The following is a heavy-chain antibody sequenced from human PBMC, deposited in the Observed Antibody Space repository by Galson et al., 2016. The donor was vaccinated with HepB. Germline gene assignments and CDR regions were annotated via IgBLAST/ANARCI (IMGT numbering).Heavy chain of an antibody. J-gene: IGHJ4*02. Sequence: SCKASGYTFNNYDINWVRQASGRGLEWMGWMNPYYVDSVKGRFTISRDNARNLLSLEMNSLRAEDTAVYYCGGGDGWIIDSWGQGTLVTVSS. CDR2: MNPYYVDS. V-gene: IGHV3-69-1*01. CDR3: GGGDGWIIDS. D-gene: IGHD5-24*01. CDR1: GYTFNNYD.